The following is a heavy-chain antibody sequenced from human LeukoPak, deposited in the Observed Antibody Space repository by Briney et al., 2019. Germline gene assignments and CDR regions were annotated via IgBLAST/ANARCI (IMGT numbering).Heavy chain of an antibody. CDR3: ARDIAAADNNWFDP. J-gene: IGHJ5*02. CDR2: IYASGNT. D-gene: IGHD6-13*01. V-gene: IGHV4-4*07. Sequence: SETLSLTCTVSGGSISRYYWSWVRQPAGKGLEWIGRIYASGNTNYNPSLKGRVTMTVDTSKNQFSLRLSSVTAADTAVYYCARDIAAADNNWFDPWGQGTLVTVSS. CDR1: GGSISRYY.